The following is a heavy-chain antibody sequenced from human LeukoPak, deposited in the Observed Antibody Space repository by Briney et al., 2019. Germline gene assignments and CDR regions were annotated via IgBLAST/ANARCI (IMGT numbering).Heavy chain of an antibody. Sequence: PGGSLRLSCAASGFTFSSYSMNWVRQAPGKGLEWVSSISSSGSYIYYADSVKGRFTISRDNAKNSLYLQMNSLRAEDTAVYYCARAVVPAAALDYWGQGTLVTVSS. V-gene: IGHV3-21*01. CDR1: GFTFSSYS. D-gene: IGHD2-2*01. J-gene: IGHJ4*02. CDR3: ARAVVPAAALDY. CDR2: ISSSGSYI.